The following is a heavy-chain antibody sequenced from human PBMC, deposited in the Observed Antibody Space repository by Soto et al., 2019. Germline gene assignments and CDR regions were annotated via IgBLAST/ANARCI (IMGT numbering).Heavy chain of an antibody. V-gene: IGHV3-73*01. CDR2: IRSKANSYAT. J-gene: IGHJ6*02. Sequence: EVQLVESGGGLVQPGGSLKLSCAASGFTFSGSAMHWVRQASGKGLEWVGRIRSKANSYATAYAASVKGRFTISRDDSKHTAYLQMNSLKTEDTAVYYCTRHQGTTDYYGMDVWGQGTTVTVSS. CDR1: GFTFSGSA. CDR3: TRHQGTTDYYGMDV. D-gene: IGHD1-7*01.